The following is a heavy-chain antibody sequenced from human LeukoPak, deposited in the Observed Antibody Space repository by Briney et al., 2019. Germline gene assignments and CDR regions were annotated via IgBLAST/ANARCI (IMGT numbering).Heavy chain of an antibody. CDR1: GASISSGNYY. V-gene: IGHV4-39*01. CDR3: ARHSVDTAMVSYYYYGMDV. J-gene: IGHJ6*02. CDR2: IYYSGST. Sequence: SETLSLTCTVSGASISSGNYYWSWIRQPAGKGLGWIGSIYYSGSTYYNPSLKSRVTISVDTSKNQFSLKLSSVTAADTAVYYCARHSVDTAMVSYYYYGMDVWGQGTTVTVSS. D-gene: IGHD5-18*01.